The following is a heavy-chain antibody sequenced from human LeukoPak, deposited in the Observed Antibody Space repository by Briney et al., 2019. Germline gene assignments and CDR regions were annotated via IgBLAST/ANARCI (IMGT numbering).Heavy chain of an antibody. CDR2: INWNVGNT. V-gene: IGHV3-20*04. Sequence: GASLRLSCAASGFTFDDYGMRWVRQAPGKGLEWLFCINWNVGNTGWTHSVKDPFTIDRDNAKNSLYLQMNRLRAEDTALYYCARDYRAETYYYDSSGAFDSWGEGAMVAVPS. CDR1: GFTFDDYG. CDR3: ARDYRAETYYYDSSGAFDS. J-gene: IGHJ3*02. D-gene: IGHD3-22*01.